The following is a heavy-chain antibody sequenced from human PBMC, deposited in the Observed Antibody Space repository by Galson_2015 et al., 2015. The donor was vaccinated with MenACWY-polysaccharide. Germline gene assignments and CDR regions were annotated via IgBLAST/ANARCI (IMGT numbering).Heavy chain of an antibody. Sequence: SLRLSCAASGFTFSNYWMTWVRRAPGKGLEWVASIKKDGSEKYYVDSVKGRFTISRDNGKKSVLLQMSSLRVEDTAVYYCARDPHCGAGCSIHDAFDVWGQGTKVTVSA. CDR1: GFTFSNYW. CDR3: ARDPHCGAGCSIHDAFDV. CDR2: IKKDGSEK. J-gene: IGHJ3*01. D-gene: IGHD2-21*02. V-gene: IGHV3-7*01.